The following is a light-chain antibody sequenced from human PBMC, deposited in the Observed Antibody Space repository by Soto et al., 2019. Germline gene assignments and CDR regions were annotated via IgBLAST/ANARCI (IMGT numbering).Light chain of an antibody. Sequence: QSALAQPPSASGSPGQSVTISCTGTSSDVGDNYVSWYQQHLGNAPKLIIYEVTLRPSGVPDRFSGSKSGNTASLTVSGLQADDDADYYCSAYAGSNTFVFGTGTKVTVL. CDR2: EVT. CDR3: SAYAGSNTFV. CDR1: SSDVGDNY. V-gene: IGLV2-8*01. J-gene: IGLJ1*01.